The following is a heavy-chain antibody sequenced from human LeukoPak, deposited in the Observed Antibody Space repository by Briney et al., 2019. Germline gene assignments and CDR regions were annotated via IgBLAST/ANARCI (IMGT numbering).Heavy chain of an antibody. CDR1: GGSISSSSYY. CDR2: IHYSGSA. J-gene: IGHJ4*02. V-gene: IGHV4-39*01. CDR3: ARHSGGSGSYPFDY. Sequence: SETLSLTCTVSGGSISSSSYYWGWLRQPPGTGLEWIGSIHYSGSAYYNSPLKSRVTISVDTSKNQFSLNLRSVTAADTAVYYCARHSGGSGSYPFDYWGQGTLVTVSS. D-gene: IGHD3-10*01.